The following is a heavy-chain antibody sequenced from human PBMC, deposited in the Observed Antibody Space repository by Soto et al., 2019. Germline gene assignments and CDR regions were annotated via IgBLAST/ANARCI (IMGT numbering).Heavy chain of an antibody. J-gene: IGHJ5*02. CDR1: VITLSSYA. V-gene: IGHV3-23*01. CDR2: ISGSGGST. CDR3: AKQPLATTGSRWFDP. D-gene: IGHD1-1*01. Sequence: GGSLRLSCAASVITLSSYAMSWVRQAPGKGLEWVSAISGSGGSTYYADSVKGRFTISRDNSKNTLNLQMNSLRAEDTAVYYCAKQPLATTGSRWFDPWGQGTLVTVSS.